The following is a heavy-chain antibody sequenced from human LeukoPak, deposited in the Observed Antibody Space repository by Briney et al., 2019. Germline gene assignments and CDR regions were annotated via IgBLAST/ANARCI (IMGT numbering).Heavy chain of an antibody. CDR2: IMPGDSDT. CDR3: ATYAGTSSKYSRH. Sequence: GESMKISCKGSGYSFTNNWIGWMRQMPGKVLEWMGIIMPGDSDTRYSPPFQVQITISADKSISTAYVQWSSLKASDTAMYYCATYAGTSSKYSRHWGQGTLVTVSS. V-gene: IGHV5-51*01. J-gene: IGHJ1*01. D-gene: IGHD3-10*01. CDR1: GYSFTNNW.